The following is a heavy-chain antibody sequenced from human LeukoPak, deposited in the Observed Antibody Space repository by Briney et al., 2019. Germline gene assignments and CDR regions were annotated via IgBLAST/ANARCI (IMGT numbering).Heavy chain of an antibody. Sequence: SETLSLTCTISGGSISSYYWSWIRQPPGKGLEWIGYIYYSGGTDYNPSLKSRVTISVDTSKNQFSLKLRSVTAADTAVYYCARHVTISGPYDASDIWGQGTMVTVSP. J-gene: IGHJ3*02. V-gene: IGHV4-59*08. CDR3: ARHVTISGPYDASDI. CDR1: GGSISSYY. D-gene: IGHD5-24*01. CDR2: IYYSGGT.